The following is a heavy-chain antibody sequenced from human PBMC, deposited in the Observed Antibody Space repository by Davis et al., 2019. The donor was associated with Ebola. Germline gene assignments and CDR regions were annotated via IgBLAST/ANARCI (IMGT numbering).Heavy chain of an antibody. CDR1: GFTFSSYG. J-gene: IGHJ4*02. D-gene: IGHD6-19*01. Sequence: GGSLRLSCAASGFTFSSYGMHCVRQAPGKGLVWVAVIWYDGSNKYYADSVKGRFTISRDNSKNTLYLQMNSLRAEDTAVYYCARDEGYSSGWYVVGGDYWGQGTLVTVSS. CDR3: ARDEGYSSGWYVVGGDY. V-gene: IGHV3-33*01. CDR2: IWYDGSNK.